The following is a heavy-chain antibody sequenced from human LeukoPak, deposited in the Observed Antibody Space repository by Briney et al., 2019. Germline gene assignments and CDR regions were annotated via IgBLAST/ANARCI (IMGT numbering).Heavy chain of an antibody. CDR3: ATPWGSGWDGLDY. J-gene: IGHJ4*02. V-gene: IGHV1-2*02. D-gene: IGHD6-19*01. CDR2: INPNSGGT. Sequence: ASVKVSCKASGYTFTGYYMHWVRQAPGQGLEWMGWINPNSGGTNYAQKFQDRVTMTRDTSISTAYMELSRLRSDDTAVYYCATPWGSGWDGLDYWGQGTPVTVSS. CDR1: GYTFTGYY.